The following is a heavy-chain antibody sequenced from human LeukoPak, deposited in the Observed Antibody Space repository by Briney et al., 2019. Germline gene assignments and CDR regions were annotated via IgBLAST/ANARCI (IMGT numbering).Heavy chain of an antibody. D-gene: IGHD2-2*01. V-gene: IGHV3-23*01. CDR1: GFTFSSYA. Sequence: GGSLRLSCAASGFTFSSYAMSWGRQAPGKGLEWVSTISGRGDGTYDADSVKGRFTISRDNSKNTLYLQMNSLGAADTAVYYCAKDGGGYCNNSSCWGQGTLVTVSS. J-gene: IGHJ4*02. CDR3: AKDGGGYCNNSSC. CDR2: ISGRGDGT.